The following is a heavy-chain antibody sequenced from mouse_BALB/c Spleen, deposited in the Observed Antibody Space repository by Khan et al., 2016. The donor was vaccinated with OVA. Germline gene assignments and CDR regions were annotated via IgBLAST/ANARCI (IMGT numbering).Heavy chain of an antibody. CDR1: GYSITSDYA. CDR2: KSYSGST. V-gene: IGHV3-2*02. Sequence: EVQLQESGPGLVKPSQSLSLTCTVTGYSITSDYAWNWNRQFPGNKLEWMGYKSYSGSTRYNPSLKSRISITRDTSKNQFFLQLNSVTTEDTATYYGARSIMANWGQGTTLTVSS. J-gene: IGHJ2*01. CDR3: ARSIMAN.